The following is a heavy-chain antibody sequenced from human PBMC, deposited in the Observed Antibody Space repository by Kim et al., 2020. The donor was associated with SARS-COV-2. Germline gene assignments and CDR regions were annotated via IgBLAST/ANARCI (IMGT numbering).Heavy chain of an antibody. CDR1: GGSISSGGYY. CDR3: ARVSWGSGSYYNNYYGMDV. V-gene: IGHV4-31*03. CDR2: IYYSGST. J-gene: IGHJ6*02. D-gene: IGHD3-10*01. Sequence: SETLSLTCTVSGGSISSGGYYWSWIRQHPGKGLEWIGYIYYSGSTYYNPSLKSRVTISVDTSKNQFSLKLSSVTAADTAVYYCARVSWGSGSYYNNYYGMDVWGQGTTVTVSS.